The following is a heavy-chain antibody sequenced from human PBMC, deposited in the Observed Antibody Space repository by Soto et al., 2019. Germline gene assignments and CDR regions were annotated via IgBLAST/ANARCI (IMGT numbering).Heavy chain of an antibody. CDR1: GFTFSSYS. D-gene: IGHD5-12*01. J-gene: IGHJ4*02. V-gene: IGHV3-48*02. Sequence: EVQLVESGGGLVQPVGSLRLSCAASGFTFSSYSMNWVRQAPGKGLEWVSYISSSSSTIYYADSVKGRFTISRDNAKNSLYLQMNSLRDEDTAVYYCARDGSVDIVATTFDYWGQGTLVTVSS. CDR3: ARDGSVDIVATTFDY. CDR2: ISSSSSTI.